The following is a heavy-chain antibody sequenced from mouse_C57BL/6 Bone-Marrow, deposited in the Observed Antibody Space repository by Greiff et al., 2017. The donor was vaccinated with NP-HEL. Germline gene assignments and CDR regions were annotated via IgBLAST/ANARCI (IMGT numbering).Heavy chain of an antibody. D-gene: IGHD2-1*01. V-gene: IGHV1-55*01. J-gene: IGHJ4*01. Sequence: QVQLQQPGAELVKPGASVKMSCKASGYTFTSYWITWVKQRPGQGLEWIGDIYPGSGSTNYNEKFKSKATLTVDTSSSTAYMQLSSLTSEDSEVYYCERKGILLYYAMDYWGQGTSVTVSS. CDR1: GYTFTSYW. CDR2: IYPGSGST. CDR3: ERKGILLYYAMDY.